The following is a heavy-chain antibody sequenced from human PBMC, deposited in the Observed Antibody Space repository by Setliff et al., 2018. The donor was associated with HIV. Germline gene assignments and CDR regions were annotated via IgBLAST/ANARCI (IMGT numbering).Heavy chain of an antibody. CDR1: GDSISSHY. J-gene: IGHJ4*02. CDR3: TSGPEGVAGGDY. V-gene: IGHV4-59*11. CDR2: IYYSGST. Sequence: SETLSLTCTVSGDSISSHYWNWIRQPPGKALEWIGYIYYSGSTNYNPSFKSRVTISVDSSKRQFSLNLISVTAADTAIDYCTSGPEGVAGGDYWGQGILVTVSS. D-gene: IGHD3-3*01.